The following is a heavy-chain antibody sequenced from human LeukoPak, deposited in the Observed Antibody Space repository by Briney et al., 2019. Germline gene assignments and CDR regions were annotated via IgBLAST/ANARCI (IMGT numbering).Heavy chain of an antibody. CDR1: GGSISSSSYY. CDR3: ATGAGDFDR. CDR2: IYYTGRT. V-gene: IGHV4-39*07. J-gene: IGHJ4*02. Sequence: SETLSLTCTVSGGSISSSSYYWGWIRQPPGKGLEWIGSIYYTGRTIYNPSLKSRVTMSLDTSKNQLSLMITSVTAADTAVYYCATGAGDFDRWGQGTLVTVSS. D-gene: IGHD1-14*01.